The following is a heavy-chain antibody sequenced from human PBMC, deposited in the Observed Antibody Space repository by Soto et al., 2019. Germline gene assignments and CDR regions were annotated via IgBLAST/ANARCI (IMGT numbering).Heavy chain of an antibody. D-gene: IGHD6-13*01. V-gene: IGHV1-18*01. J-gene: IGHJ4*02. CDR3: ARSVQQLKHDY. Sequence: QVQLVQSGAEVKKPGASVKVSCKASGYTFTSYGISWVRQAPGQGLEWMGWISAYNGHTNYAQKLQGRVTMTTDTSTSTASMELRSLSSDDTAVYYCARSVQQLKHDYWGQGTLVTVSS. CDR2: ISAYNGHT. CDR1: GYTFTSYG.